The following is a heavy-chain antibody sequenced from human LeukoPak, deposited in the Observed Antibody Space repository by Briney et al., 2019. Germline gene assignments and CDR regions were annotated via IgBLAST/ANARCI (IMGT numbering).Heavy chain of an antibody. Sequence: GGSLRLSCAASGFTFGSFSMNWVRQAPGKGLEWLSYISSSSIIYYRDSVKGRFTISRDNAKNSLYLQMNSLRAEDTAIYYCARDLRPPTALTGYVFDSWGQGTLVTVSS. CDR3: ARDLRPPTALTGYVFDS. V-gene: IGHV3-48*04. CDR1: GFTFGSFS. J-gene: IGHJ4*02. D-gene: IGHD5-12*01. CDR2: ISSSSII.